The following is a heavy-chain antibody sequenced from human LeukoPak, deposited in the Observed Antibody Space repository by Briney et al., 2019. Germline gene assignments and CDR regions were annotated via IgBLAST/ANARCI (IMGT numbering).Heavy chain of an antibody. Sequence: GGSLRLSCAASGFTVSSYEMNWVRQAPGKGLQWVSYISQDGSSIFYADSVKGRFTISRDNAKNSLYLQMNSLGVEDTAVYYCATISRTVVASFDYWGQGILVTVSS. V-gene: IGHV3-48*03. J-gene: IGHJ4*02. CDR3: ATISRTVVASFDY. CDR1: GFTVSSYE. CDR2: ISQDGSSI. D-gene: IGHD3-22*01.